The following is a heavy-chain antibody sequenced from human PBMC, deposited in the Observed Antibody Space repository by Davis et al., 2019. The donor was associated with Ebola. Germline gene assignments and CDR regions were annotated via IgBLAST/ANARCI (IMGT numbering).Heavy chain of an antibody. CDR1: GNSFTSHW. CDR3: ARHRPFGDYAIDY. J-gene: IGHJ4*02. D-gene: IGHD4-17*01. Sequence: GESLKISCRDSGNSFTSHWIGWVRQMPGKGLEWMGIIYPGDSETKYSPSFQGQVTFSADKSIPTAYLQWSSLKASDTAMYYCARHRPFGDYAIDYWGQGTLVTVSS. CDR2: IYPGDSET. V-gene: IGHV5-51*01.